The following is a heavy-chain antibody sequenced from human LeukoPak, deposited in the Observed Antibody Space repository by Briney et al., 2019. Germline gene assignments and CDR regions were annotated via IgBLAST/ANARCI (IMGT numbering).Heavy chain of an antibody. V-gene: IGHV4-61*01. CDR2: IYYSGST. CDR1: GGSVFSDSCS. J-gene: IGHJ4*02. Sequence: SETLSLTCTVSGGSVFSDSCSWSWIRQPPGKGLEWIGYIYYSGSTNYNPSLKSRVTISVDTSKNQFSLKLSSVTAADTAVYYCARRLYSGSPFDYWGQGTLVTVSS. D-gene: IGHD1-26*01. CDR3: ARRLYSGSPFDY.